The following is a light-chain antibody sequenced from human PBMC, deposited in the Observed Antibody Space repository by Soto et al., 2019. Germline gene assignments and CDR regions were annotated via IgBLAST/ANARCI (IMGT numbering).Light chain of an antibody. CDR2: DVS. CDR3: CSYAGSYTFDV. J-gene: IGLJ1*01. CDR1: SSDVGGSNY. Sequence: QSVLTQPRSVSGSPGQSVTISCTGTSSDVGGSNYVSWYQQHPGKAPKLMIYDVSKRPSGVPDRFSGSKSGNTASLTISGLQAEDEADYYCCSYAGSYTFDVFGTGTKVTVL. V-gene: IGLV2-11*01.